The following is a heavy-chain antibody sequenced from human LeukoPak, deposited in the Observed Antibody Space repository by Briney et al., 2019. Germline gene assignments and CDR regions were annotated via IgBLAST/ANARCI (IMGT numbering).Heavy chain of an antibody. CDR1: GFTFSNYA. CDR3: ARVGGTFYDFWSGLSN. J-gene: IGHJ4*02. Sequence: GRSLRLSCAASGFTFSNYAMPWVRQAPGKGLEWVAIIWYDGSDKYYADSVKGRFTISRDNSKNTLYLQMNSLGAEDTAVYYCARVGGTFYDFWSGLSNWGQGTLVTVSS. D-gene: IGHD3-3*01. V-gene: IGHV3-33*08. CDR2: IWYDGSDK.